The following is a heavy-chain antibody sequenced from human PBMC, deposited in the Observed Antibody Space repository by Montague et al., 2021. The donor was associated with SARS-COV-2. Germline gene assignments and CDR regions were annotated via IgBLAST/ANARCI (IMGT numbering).Heavy chain of an antibody. CDR3: ARGGSKYGADAFDL. D-gene: IGHD2/OR15-2a*01. J-gene: IGHJ3*01. V-gene: IGHV4-59*12. CDR1: GASISSYY. Sequence: SETLSLTCTVSGASISSYYWAWIRQPPGMGLEWITYTSHDDYTTYNPSLKSRVTMSIDRSKSLLSLTMTSVTAADTAVYYCARGGSKYGADAFDLWGQGTMVIVSA. CDR2: TSHDDYT.